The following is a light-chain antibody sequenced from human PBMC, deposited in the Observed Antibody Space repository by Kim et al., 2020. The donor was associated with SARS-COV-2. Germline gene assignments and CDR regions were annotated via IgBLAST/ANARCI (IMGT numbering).Light chain of an antibody. CDR3: QQSYSTPHT. J-gene: IGKJ2*01. CDR2: AAS. Sequence: DIQMTQSPSSLSASVGDRVTITCRASQSISSYLNWFQQKPGKAPKLLISAASSLQSGVPSRFSGSGSGTEFTLTISSLQPEDFAAYYCQQSYSTPHTFGQGTKLEI. CDR1: QSISSY. V-gene: IGKV1-39*01.